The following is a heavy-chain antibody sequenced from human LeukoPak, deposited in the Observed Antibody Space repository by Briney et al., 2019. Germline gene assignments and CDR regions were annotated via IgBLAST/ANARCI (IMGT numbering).Heavy chain of an antibody. V-gene: IGHV3-66*01. Sequence: GGSLRLSCAASGFTVSSNYMNWVRQAPGKGLEWVSVIYSGGSTYYADSVKGRFTISRDNSKNTLYLQMNSLRVEDTAVYYCARESGSGNRDFDYWGQGTLVTVSP. D-gene: IGHD3-10*01. CDR1: GFTVSSNY. CDR2: IYSGGST. J-gene: IGHJ4*02. CDR3: ARESGSGNRDFDY.